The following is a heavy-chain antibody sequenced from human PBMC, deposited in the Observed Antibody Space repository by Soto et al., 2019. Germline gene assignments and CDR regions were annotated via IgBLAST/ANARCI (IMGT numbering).Heavy chain of an antibody. CDR2: ISWNSGSI. V-gene: IGHV3-9*01. CDR1: GFTFDDYA. Sequence: EGQLVESGRGLVQPGRSLRLSCAASGFTFDDYAMHWVRQAPGKGLEWVSGISWNSGSIGYADSVKGRFTISTDNAKNSLYLQMNSLRAEDTALYYCAKGESIAVAATPVGYWGQGTLVTVSS. J-gene: IGHJ4*02. D-gene: IGHD6-19*01. CDR3: AKGESIAVAATPVGY.